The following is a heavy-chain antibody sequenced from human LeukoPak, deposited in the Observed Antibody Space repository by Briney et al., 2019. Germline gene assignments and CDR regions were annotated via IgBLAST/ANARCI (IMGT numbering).Heavy chain of an antibody. CDR2: IYTSGST. Sequence: PSQTLSLTCTVSGGSISSGSYYWSWIRQPVGKGLEWIGRIYTSGSTKYNPSLKSPVTISLDTSKNQFSLKLSSVTAEDTAVYYCARGGYCGGDCYSPRQDYYMDVWGKGTTVTISS. D-gene: IGHD2-21*02. CDR1: GGSISSGSYY. J-gene: IGHJ6*03. CDR3: ARGGYCGGDCYSPRQDYYMDV. V-gene: IGHV4-61*02.